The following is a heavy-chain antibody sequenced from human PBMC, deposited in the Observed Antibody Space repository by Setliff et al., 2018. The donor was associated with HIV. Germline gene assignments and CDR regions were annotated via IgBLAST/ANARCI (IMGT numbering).Heavy chain of an antibody. CDR1: DSGTYY. CDR3: ARETEAGTFDY. Sequence: SETLSLTCTVSDSGTYYWSWIRQPPGKGLEWIGTIYYSGNTYYDPSHKSRVTVSVDTSKNTFSLKVSSVTAADTAVYYCARETEAGTFDYWGQGTLVTVSS. V-gene: IGHV4-39*07. CDR2: IYYSGNT. D-gene: IGHD6-19*01. J-gene: IGHJ4*02.